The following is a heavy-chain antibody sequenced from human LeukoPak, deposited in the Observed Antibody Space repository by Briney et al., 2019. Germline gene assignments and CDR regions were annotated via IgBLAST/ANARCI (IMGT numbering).Heavy chain of an antibody. J-gene: IGHJ6*02. D-gene: IGHD3-22*01. CDR3: ARGRIAKIVVVHSFSYGMDV. V-gene: IGHV3-11*01. CDR2: ISSSGSTI. CDR1: GFTFSDYY. Sequence: KPGGSLRLSCAASGFTFSDYYMSWIRQAPGKGLEWVSYISSSGSTIYYADSVKGRFTISRDNAKNSLYLQMNSLRAEDTAVYYCARGRIAKIVVVHSFSYGMDVWGQGTTVTVSS.